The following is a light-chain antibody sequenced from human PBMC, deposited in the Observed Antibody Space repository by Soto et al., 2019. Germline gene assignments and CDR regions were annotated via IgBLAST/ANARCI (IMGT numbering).Light chain of an antibody. J-gene: IGKJ1*01. V-gene: IGKV1-39*01. Sequence: DIQMTQSPTSLSASVGDRVTISCRAGQNIRSYLNWYQQIPGKAPNLLIYATSILQTGVPSRFSGTGSGTDFTLTINGLQPEDFATYYCQQGYTTRWTFGKGTKVDIK. CDR3: QQGYTTRWT. CDR1: QNIRSY. CDR2: ATS.